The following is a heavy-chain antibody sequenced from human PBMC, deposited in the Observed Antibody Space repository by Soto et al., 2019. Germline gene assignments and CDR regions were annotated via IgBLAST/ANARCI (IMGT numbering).Heavy chain of an antibody. CDR3: ARGRTTVVTFLEY. J-gene: IGHJ4*02. D-gene: IGHD4-17*01. CDR2: IYYSGST. Sequence: SETLSLTCTVSGDSISSYYWSCIRQPPGKGLEWIGFIYYSGSTNYNPSLKSRVTISVDASKNQFSLKLSPVTAADTAVYYCARGRTTVVTFLEYWGQGTMLTVSS. V-gene: IGHV4-59*01. CDR1: GDSISSYY.